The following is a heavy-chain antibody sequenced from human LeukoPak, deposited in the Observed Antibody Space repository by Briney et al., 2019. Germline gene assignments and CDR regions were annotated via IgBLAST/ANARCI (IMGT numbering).Heavy chain of an antibody. V-gene: IGHV3-7*03. CDR1: GFTFSSYW. CDR3: ARPRTVTTRFAPIDY. J-gene: IGHJ4*02. Sequence: GGSLRLSCAASGFTFSSYWMTWVRQAPGKGLEWVANIKQDGSEKYYVDSVKGRFTIPRDNANNSLCLQMNSLRAEDTAVYYCARPRTVTTRFAPIDYWGQGTLVTVSS. CDR2: IKQDGSEK. D-gene: IGHD4-17*01.